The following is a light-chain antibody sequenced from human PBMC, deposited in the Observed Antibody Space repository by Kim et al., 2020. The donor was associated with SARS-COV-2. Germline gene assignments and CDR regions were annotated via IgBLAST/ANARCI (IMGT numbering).Light chain of an antibody. CDR1: QSVGSY. J-gene: IGKJ4*01. Sequence: LSPGERATLSCRASQSVGSYLGWYQQKPGQAPRLLIYDVSTRATGVPARFSGSGSGTDFTLTISSLESEDFAIYYCQQCRYWPLTFGGGTKVDIK. V-gene: IGKV3-11*01. CDR3: QQCRYWPLT. CDR2: DVS.